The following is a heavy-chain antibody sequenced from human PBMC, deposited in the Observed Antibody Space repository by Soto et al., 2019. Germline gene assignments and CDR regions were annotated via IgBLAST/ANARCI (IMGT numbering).Heavy chain of an antibody. D-gene: IGHD3-10*01. CDR3: ARGGYGSGSYRY. V-gene: IGHV4-30-2*01. CDR1: GGSISSGGYS. Sequence: QLQLQESGSGLVKPSQTLSLTCAVSGGSISSGGYSWSWIRQPPGKGLEWIGYIYHSGSTYYNPSLKSRVTISVDRSKNQFSLKRSSVTAADTAVYYCARGGYGSGSYRYWGQGTLVTVSS. CDR2: IYHSGST. J-gene: IGHJ4*02.